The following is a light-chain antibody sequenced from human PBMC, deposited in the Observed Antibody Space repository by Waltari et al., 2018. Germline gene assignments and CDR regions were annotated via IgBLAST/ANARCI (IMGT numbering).Light chain of an antibody. V-gene: IGKV3-20*01. Sequence: VLTQSPGTVSLSPGERVTLSCTASRTVSGNYLAWYQQKPGQTPRLLIYGTSTRATGVPDRFSGSGSGTDFTLTISRLDTDDSAVYFCQQYSASPWVTFGGGTEVEVK. CDR3: QQYSASPWVT. CDR2: GTS. J-gene: IGKJ4*01. CDR1: RTVSGNY.